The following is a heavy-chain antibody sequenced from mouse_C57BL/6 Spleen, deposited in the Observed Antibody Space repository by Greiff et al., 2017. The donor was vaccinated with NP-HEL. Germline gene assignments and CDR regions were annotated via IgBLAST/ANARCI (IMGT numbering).Heavy chain of an antibody. Sequence: QVQLKESGPELVKPGASVKISCKASGYAFSSSWMNWVKQRPGKGLEWIGRIYPGDGDTNYNGKFKGKATLTADKSSSTAYMQLSRLTSEEYAVYFCARLYGYDDYWGQGTTLTVYS. CDR2: IYPGDGDT. V-gene: IGHV1-82*01. CDR1: GYAFSSSW. D-gene: IGHD2-2*01. J-gene: IGHJ2*01. CDR3: ARLYGYDDY.